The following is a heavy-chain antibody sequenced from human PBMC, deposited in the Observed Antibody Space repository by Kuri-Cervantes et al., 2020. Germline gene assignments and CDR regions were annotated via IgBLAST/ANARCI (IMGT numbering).Heavy chain of an antibody. CDR3: ASRWLQRGNDY. Sequence: GESLKISCEASGFTFNNFAMHWVRQAPGKGLEWVAFISYDGSTKYYADSVKGRFTISRDNSKNTLYLQMNSLRTEDTAVYYCASRWLQRGNDYWGQGTLVTVSS. V-gene: IGHV3-30-3*01. J-gene: IGHJ4*02. D-gene: IGHD5-24*01. CDR1: GFTFNNFA. CDR2: ISYDGSTK.